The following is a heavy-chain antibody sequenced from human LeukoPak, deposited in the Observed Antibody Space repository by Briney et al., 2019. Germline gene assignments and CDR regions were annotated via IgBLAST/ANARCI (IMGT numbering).Heavy chain of an antibody. CDR3: AAGDTLVRGVIIPFAP. V-gene: IGHV1-58*01. D-gene: IGHD3-10*01. J-gene: IGHJ5*02. CDR1: GFTLINSA. Sequence: SVKVSCKASGFTLINSAVQWVRQARGQRLEWVGWIIVGSGQTRYAQKFQGRVTITRDMSTSTAFLELSSLRSEDSAVYYCAAGDTLVRGVIIPFAPWGQGTLVTVSS. CDR2: IIVGSGQT.